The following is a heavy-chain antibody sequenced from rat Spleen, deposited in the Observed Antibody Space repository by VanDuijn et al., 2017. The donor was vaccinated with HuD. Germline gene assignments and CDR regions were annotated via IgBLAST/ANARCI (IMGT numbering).Heavy chain of an antibody. CDR3: ARDTYLGYNFDY. CDR1: GFSLTSYN. CDR2: IWTGGNT. V-gene: IGHV2-30*01. J-gene: IGHJ2*01. D-gene: IGHD1-9*01. Sequence: QVQLKESGPGLVQPSQTLSLTCTVSGFSLTSYNVHWVRQPTGKGLEWMGVIWTGGNTDYNSALKSRLSISRDTSKSQLFLEMNSLQTEDTATYYCARDTYLGYNFDYWGQGVMVTVSS.